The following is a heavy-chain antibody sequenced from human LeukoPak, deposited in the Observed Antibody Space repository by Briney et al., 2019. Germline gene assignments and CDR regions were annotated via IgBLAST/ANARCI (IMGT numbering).Heavy chain of an antibody. J-gene: IGHJ3*01. CDR2: MYPNSGNT. CDR1: XTSYD. Sequence: XTSYDIXXVRQAPGQGLEWMGWMYPNSGNTGYAQKFQGRVTITRNTSISTAYMELSSLRSEDTAVYYCARGGILSLWGQGTMVTVSS. CDR3: ARGGILSL. D-gene: IGHD1-14*01. V-gene: IGHV1-8*03.